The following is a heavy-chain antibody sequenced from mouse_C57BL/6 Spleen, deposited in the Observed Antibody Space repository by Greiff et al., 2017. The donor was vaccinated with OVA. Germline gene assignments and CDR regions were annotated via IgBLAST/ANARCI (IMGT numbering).Heavy chain of an antibody. J-gene: IGHJ4*01. CDR1: GFTFSSYA. CDR2: ISSGGDYI. Sequence: DVHLVESGEGLVKPGGSLKLSCAASGFTFSSYAMSWVRQTPEKRLEWVAYISSGGDYIYYADTVQGRFTISRDNARNTLYLQMSSLKSEDTAMYYCTRERTTVVATEAMDYWGQGTSVTVAS. CDR3: TRERTTVVATEAMDY. D-gene: IGHD1-1*01. V-gene: IGHV5-9-1*02.